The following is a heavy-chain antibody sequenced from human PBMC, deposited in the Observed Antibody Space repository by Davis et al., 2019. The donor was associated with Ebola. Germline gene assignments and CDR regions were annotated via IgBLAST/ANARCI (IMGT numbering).Heavy chain of an antibody. V-gene: IGHV3-30*02. J-gene: IGHJ4*02. D-gene: IGHD3-16*01. Sequence: GESLKISCAASGFTFSSYGMPWVRQAPGKGLEWVAFIRYDGSNKYYADSVKGRFTISRDNSKNTLYLQMNSLRAEDTAVYYCAKAYLYGADYWGQGTLVTVSS. CDR2: IRYDGSNK. CDR3: AKAYLYGADY. CDR1: GFTFSSYG.